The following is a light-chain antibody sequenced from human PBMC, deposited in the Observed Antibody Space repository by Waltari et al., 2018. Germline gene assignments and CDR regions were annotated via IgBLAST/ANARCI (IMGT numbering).Light chain of an antibody. CDR2: AAS. J-gene: IGKJ2*03. Sequence: DIHMTQSPPSLSASIGDRVTITCRASENIGSSLNWYQQKAGEVPRLLIYAASTLQSGVPPRFSGSRSGTDFTFTISSLQPEDCAVYYCQHSFETPYSFGQGTKVEIK. CDR1: ENIGSS. V-gene: IGKV1-39*01. CDR3: QHSFETPYS.